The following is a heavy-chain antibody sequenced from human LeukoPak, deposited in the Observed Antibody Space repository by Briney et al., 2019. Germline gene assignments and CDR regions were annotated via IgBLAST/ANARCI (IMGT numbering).Heavy chain of an antibody. CDR2: IYHSGST. D-gene: IGHD3-9*01. CDR1: GGSISSGGYY. V-gene: IGHV4-30-2*01. CDR3: ARDREDILTGYSSVFDP. J-gene: IGHJ5*02. Sequence: SETLSLTCTVSGGSISSGGYYWSWIRQPPGKGLEWIGYIYHSGSTYYNPSLKSRVTISVDRSKNQFSLKLSSVTAADTAVYYCARDREDILTGYSSVFDPWXQGTLVTVSS.